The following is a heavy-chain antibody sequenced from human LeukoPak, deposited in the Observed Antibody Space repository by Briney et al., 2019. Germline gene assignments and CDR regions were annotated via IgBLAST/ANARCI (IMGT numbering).Heavy chain of an antibody. CDR3: ARPLARGSGSYQRLDY. V-gene: IGHV4-61*02. CDR2: IYTSGST. D-gene: IGHD3-10*01. Sequence: PSETLSLTCTVSGGSISSGSYYWSWIRQPAGKGLEWIGRIYTSGSTNYNPSLKSRVTITVDTSKNQFSLKLSSVTAADTAVYYCARPLARGSGSYQRLDYWSQGTLVTVSS. J-gene: IGHJ4*02. CDR1: GGSISSGSYY.